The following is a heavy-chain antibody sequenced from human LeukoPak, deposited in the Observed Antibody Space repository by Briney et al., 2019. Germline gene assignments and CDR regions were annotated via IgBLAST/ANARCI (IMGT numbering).Heavy chain of an antibody. Sequence: GGSLRFSCAASGFTFSSYWMHWVRQAPGKGLVWVSRINSDGSSTSYADSVKGRFTISRDNAKNTLYLQMNSLRAEDTAVYYCARDPILGYCSSTSCSHNWFDPWGQGTLVTVSS. CDR2: INSDGSST. J-gene: IGHJ5*02. CDR1: GFTFSSYW. V-gene: IGHV3-74*01. D-gene: IGHD2-2*01. CDR3: ARDPILGYCSSTSCSHNWFDP.